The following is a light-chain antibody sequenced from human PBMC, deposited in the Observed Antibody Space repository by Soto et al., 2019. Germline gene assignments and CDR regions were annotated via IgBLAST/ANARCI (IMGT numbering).Light chain of an antibody. V-gene: IGLV1-40*01. CDR1: YSNIGSGYD. Sequence: QSVLTQPPSVSGAPGLRVTISCTGSYSNIGSGYDVHWYQQLPGSAPKLLIYVNSNRPSGVPDRFSASKSGTSASLAITGLQAEDEADYYCQSYDGSLRGSVFGGGTKLTVL. CDR2: VNS. CDR3: QSYDGSLRGSV. J-gene: IGLJ3*02.